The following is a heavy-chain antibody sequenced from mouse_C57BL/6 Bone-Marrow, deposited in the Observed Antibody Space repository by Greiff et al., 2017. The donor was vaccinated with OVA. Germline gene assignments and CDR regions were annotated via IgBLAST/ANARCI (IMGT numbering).Heavy chain of an antibody. D-gene: IGHD2-3*01. CDR3: ARGVLSPFAY. CDR2: IYPGSGNT. CDR1: GYTFTDYY. V-gene: IGHV1-76*01. J-gene: IGHJ3*01. Sequence: QVQLKQSGAELVRPGASVKLSCKASGYTFTDYYINWVKQRPGQGLEWIARIYPGSGNTYYNEKFKGKATLTAEKSSSTAYMQLSSLTSEDSAVYFCARGVLSPFAYWGQGTLVTVSA.